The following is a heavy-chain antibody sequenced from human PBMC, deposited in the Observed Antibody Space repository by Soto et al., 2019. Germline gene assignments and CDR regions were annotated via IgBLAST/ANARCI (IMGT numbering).Heavy chain of an antibody. V-gene: IGHV4-30-4*01. CDR3: ASIWFGDFDY. CDR1: GGSISSAAYY. Sequence: QVQLQESGPGLVKPSQTLSLTCTVSGGSISSAAYYWSWIRQPPGKGLEWIGYFHSSGATYKDPSLKSRVTISVDTSENQISLKLDSVTAADTAVYYCASIWFGDFDYWGHGTLVTVSS. D-gene: IGHD3-10*01. CDR2: FHSSGAT. J-gene: IGHJ4*01.